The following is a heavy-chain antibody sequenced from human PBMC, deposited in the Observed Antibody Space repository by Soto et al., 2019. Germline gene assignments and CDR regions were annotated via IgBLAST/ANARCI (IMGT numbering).Heavy chain of an antibody. CDR2: IYYSGST. J-gene: IGHJ5*02. Sequence: SETLSLTCTVSGGSISSGGYYWSCIRQHPGKGLEWIGYIYYSGSTYYNPSLKSRVTISVDTSKNQFSLKLSSVTAADTAVYYCATDRMVRGDWWFDPWGQGTLVTVSS. D-gene: IGHD3-10*01. CDR1: GGSISSGGYY. V-gene: IGHV4-31*03. CDR3: ATDRMVRGDWWFDP.